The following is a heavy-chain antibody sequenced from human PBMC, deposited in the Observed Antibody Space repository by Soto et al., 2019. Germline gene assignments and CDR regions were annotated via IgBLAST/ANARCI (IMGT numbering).Heavy chain of an antibody. V-gene: IGHV1-18*01. CDR3: ARDLIVDGPDNYAMDV. Sequence: ASVKVSCKASGYTFTSYGISWVRQAPGQGLEWMGWISAYNGNTNYAQKLQGRVTMTTDTSTSTAYMELRSLRSDDTAVYYCARDLIVDGPDNYAMDVWGQGTTVTVSS. CDR1: GYTFTSYG. D-gene: IGHD3-22*01. J-gene: IGHJ6*02. CDR2: ISAYNGNT.